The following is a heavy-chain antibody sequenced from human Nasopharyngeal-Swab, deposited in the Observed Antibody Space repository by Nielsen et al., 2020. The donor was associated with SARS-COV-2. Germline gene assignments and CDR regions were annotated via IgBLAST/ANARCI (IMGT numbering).Heavy chain of an antibody. V-gene: IGHV3-23*01. CDR1: GFTFSSYA. D-gene: IGHD3-22*01. J-gene: IGHJ3*02. Sequence: GGSLRLSCAASGFTFSSYAMSWARQAPGKGLEWVSAISGSGGSTYYADSVKGRFTISRDNSKNTLYLQMNSLRAEDTAVYYCAKDYYDSSGYHPDAFDIWGQGTMVTVSS. CDR2: ISGSGGST. CDR3: AKDYYDSSGYHPDAFDI.